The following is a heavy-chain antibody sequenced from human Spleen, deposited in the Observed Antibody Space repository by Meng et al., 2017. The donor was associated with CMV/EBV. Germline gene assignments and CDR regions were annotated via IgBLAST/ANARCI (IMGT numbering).Heavy chain of an antibody. V-gene: IGHV3-33*01. D-gene: IGHD2-2*01. Sequence: SCAGSGVTCSRCGVQWGRRAPGKELEWVAVIWYDRSSNYYADSVKGRLTISRDNSKNTLYLQMNSLRAEDTAVYYCARDPESSAASFWGQGTLVTVSS. CDR2: IWYDRSSN. CDR1: GVTCSRCG. J-gene: IGHJ4*02. CDR3: ARDPESSAASF.